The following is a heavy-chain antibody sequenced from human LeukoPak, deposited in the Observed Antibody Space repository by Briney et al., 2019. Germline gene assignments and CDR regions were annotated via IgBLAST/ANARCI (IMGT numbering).Heavy chain of an antibody. J-gene: IGHJ4*02. CDR2: IKQDGSEK. D-gene: IGHD3-22*01. CDR3: ARDSDYDSSGYQLH. CDR1: GFTFSSYW. V-gene: IGHV3-7*01. Sequence: PGGSLRLSCAASGFTFSSYWMSWVRQAPGKGLEWVANIKQDGSEKYYVDSVKGRFTISRDNAKNSLYLQMNSLRAEGTAVYYCARDSDYDSSGYQLHWGQGTLVTVSS.